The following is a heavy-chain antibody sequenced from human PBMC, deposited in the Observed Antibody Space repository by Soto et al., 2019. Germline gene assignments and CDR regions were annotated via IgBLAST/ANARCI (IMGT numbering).Heavy chain of an antibody. V-gene: IGHV3-21*01. CDR2: ISSSSSYI. Sequence: GGSLRLSCAASGFTFSSYSMNWVRQAPGKGLEWVSSISSSSSYIYYADSVKGRFTISRDNAKNSLYLQMNSLRAEDTAVYYCAREGELYDSSGYYYVDNYYYYGMDVWGQGTTVTVSS. CDR3: AREGELYDSSGYYYVDNYYYYGMDV. CDR1: GFTFSSYS. J-gene: IGHJ6*02. D-gene: IGHD3-22*01.